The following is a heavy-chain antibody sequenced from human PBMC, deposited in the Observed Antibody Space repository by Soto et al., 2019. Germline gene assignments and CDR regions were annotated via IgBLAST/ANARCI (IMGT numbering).Heavy chain of an antibody. CDR2: ISDDSTTI. CDR3: ARADLTSTWYSGFLQH. J-gene: IGHJ1*01. CDR1: GFTFSTYS. V-gene: IGHV3-48*04. Sequence: GGSLRLSCAASGFTFSTYSMHWVRQAPGKGLEWVSYISDDSTTINYADSVKGRFTISRDNAKNSLYLQMNSLRGEDTAVYYCARADLTSTWYSGFLQHWGQGTLVTVSS. D-gene: IGHD6-13*01.